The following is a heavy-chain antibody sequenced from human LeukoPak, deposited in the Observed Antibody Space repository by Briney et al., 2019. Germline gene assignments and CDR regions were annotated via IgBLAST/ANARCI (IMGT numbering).Heavy chain of an antibody. J-gene: IGHJ4*02. D-gene: IGHD3-22*01. V-gene: IGHV1-69*05. CDR2: IIPIFGTA. CDR1: GGTFSSYA. CDR3: ARGGNTMIVVDPLDY. Sequence: ASVKVSCKASGGTFSSYAISWVRQAPGQGLEWMGGIIPIFGTANYAQRFQGRVTMTRDTSTSTVYMELSSLRSEDTAVYYCARGGNTMIVVDPLDYWGQGTLVTVSS.